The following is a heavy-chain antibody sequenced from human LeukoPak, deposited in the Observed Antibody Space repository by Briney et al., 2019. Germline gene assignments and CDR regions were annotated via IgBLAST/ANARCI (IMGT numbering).Heavy chain of an antibody. J-gene: IGHJ4*02. D-gene: IGHD2-21*02. V-gene: IGHV1-18*01. CDR3: ARASHIVAVTAIIH. Sequence: GASVKVSCKASGYTFTSYGISWVRQAPGQGLEWMGWISAYNGNTNYAQKLQGRVTMTTDTSTSTAYMELRSLRSDDTAVYYCARASHIVAVTAIIHWGQGTLVTVSS. CDR2: ISAYNGNT. CDR1: GYTFTSYG.